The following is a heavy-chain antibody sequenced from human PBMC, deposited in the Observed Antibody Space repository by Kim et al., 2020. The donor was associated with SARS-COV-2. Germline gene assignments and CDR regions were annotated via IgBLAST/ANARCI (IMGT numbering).Heavy chain of an antibody. J-gene: IGHJ6*01. CDR2: INHRGST. CDR3: GECLHISLIGWGPFYYY. V-gene: IGHV4-34*03. CDR1: GGSFSSYY. D-gene: IGHD3-10*01. Sequence: SETLSLTCAVSGGSFSSYYWSWFLHPPAKGLVWIVEINHRGSTTYYPSPMRRRTTISDTTTNQFSLLQSSVTAAATAALYCSGECLHISLIGWGPFYYY.